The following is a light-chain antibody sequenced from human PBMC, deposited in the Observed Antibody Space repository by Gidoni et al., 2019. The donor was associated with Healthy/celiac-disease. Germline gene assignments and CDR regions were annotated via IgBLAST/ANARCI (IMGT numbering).Light chain of an antibody. CDR3: LQALQTPFT. CDR1: QSLLHRNGYNY. V-gene: IGKV2-28*01. CDR2: LGS. J-gene: IGKJ3*01. Sequence: DIVMTQSPLSLPVTPGEPASISCRSSQSLLHRNGYNYVDWYLQQPGQSPQLLIYLGSNRASGVPDRFSGSGSGTVFTLTISRVEAEDVGVYYCLQALQTPFTFGPGTKVDIK.